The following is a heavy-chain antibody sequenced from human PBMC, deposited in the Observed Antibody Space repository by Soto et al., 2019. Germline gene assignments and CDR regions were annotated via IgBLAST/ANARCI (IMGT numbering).Heavy chain of an antibody. J-gene: IGHJ4*02. CDR2: TSFSGYT. D-gene: IGHD3-22*01. V-gene: IGHV4-30-4*01. CDR1: GDSVSGGDSY. CDR3: VRGGNPSHYATSGPGTFDK. Sequence: QVQLQESGPGLVKPSQTLSLTCTVSGDSVSGGDSYWSWIRQPPGKALEWIGYTSFSGYTSYTPCLKSRVTISVDMSKSQFSLRLSAVTAADTAIYYCVRGGNPSHYATSGPGTFDKWGQGTLVSVSS.